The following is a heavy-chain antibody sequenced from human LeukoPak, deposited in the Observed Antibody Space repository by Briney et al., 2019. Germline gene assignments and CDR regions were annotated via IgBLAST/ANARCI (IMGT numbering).Heavy chain of an antibody. CDR2: ISSSSSYI. D-gene: IGHD6-13*01. CDR1: GFTFSSYS. CDR3: AREHLIAAAGDY. Sequence: PGGSLRLSCAASGFTFSSYSMNWVRQAPGKGLEWVSSISSSSSYIYYADSVKGRFTISRDNAKNSLYLQMNSLRAEDTAVYYCAREHLIAAAGDYWGQGTLVTVSS. V-gene: IGHV3-21*01. J-gene: IGHJ4*02.